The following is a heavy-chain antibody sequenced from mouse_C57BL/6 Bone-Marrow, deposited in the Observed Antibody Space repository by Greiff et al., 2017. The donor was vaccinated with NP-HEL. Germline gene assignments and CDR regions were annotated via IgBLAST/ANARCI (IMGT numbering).Heavy chain of an antibody. Sequence: VQRVESGAELVRPGTSVKMSCKASGYTFTNYWIGWAKQRPGHGLEWIGDIYPGGGYTNYNEKFKGKATLTADKSSSTAYMQFSSLTSEDSAIYYCASYYDYAWFAYWGQGTLVTVSA. V-gene: IGHV1-63*01. CDR3: ASYYDYAWFAY. CDR1: GYTFTNYW. D-gene: IGHD2-4*01. J-gene: IGHJ3*01. CDR2: IYPGGGYT.